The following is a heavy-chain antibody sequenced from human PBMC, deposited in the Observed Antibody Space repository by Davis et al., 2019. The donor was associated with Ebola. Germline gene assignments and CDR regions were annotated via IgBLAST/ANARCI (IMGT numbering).Heavy chain of an antibody. Sequence: PSETLSLTCAVYGGSFSGYYWSWIRQPPGKGLEWIGEINHSGSTNYNPSLKSRVTISVDTSKNQFSLKLSSVTAADTAVYYCARGGGIVVVTALLFDYWGQGTLVTVSS. CDR3: ARGGGIVVVTALLFDY. CDR1: GGSFSGYY. D-gene: IGHD2-21*02. V-gene: IGHV4-34*01. CDR2: INHSGST. J-gene: IGHJ4*02.